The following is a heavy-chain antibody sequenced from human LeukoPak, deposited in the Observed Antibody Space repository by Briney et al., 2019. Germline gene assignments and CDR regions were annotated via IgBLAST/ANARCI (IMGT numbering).Heavy chain of an antibody. D-gene: IGHD2-2*02. CDR2: IHYNGST. CDR1: NCSISSHF. V-gene: IGHV4-59*11. J-gene: IGHJ4*02. CDR3: ARLRPLLDQLLYFAFDS. Sequence: PSETLSLTCSVSNCSISSHFWTWVRQPPGKGLEWIGHIHYNGSTNYNPSLKSRLTMSLDTSKNKICLKLNTVTAADTAIFYCARLRPLLDQLLYFAFDSWGQGTLVTVSS.